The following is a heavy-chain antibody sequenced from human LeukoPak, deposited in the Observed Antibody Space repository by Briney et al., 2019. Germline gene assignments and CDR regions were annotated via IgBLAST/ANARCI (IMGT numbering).Heavy chain of an antibody. Sequence: GGPLRLSCAASGFTFSNYAMTWVRQAPGKGLEWVSSISGSGGDTYYADSVKGRFTISRDNSKNTLYLQMNSLRAEDTAVYYCAKRASDYYFDLWGRGTLLTVSS. CDR1: GFTFSNYA. CDR3: AKRASDYYFDL. D-gene: IGHD4-11*01. CDR2: ISGSGGDT. V-gene: IGHV3-23*01. J-gene: IGHJ2*01.